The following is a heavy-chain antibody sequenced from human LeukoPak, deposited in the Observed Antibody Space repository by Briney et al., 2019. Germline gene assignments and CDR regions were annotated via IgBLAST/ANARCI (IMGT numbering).Heavy chain of an antibody. D-gene: IGHD3-9*01. CDR2: INHSGST. CDR1: GGTFSGYY. J-gene: IGHJ4*02. CDR3: ARGTIRYFDWLLYY. Sequence: SETLSLTCAAFGGTFSGYYWSWIRQSPGKGLEWIGEINHSGSTNYNPSLKSRVTISVDTSKNQFPLKLSSVTAADTAVYYCARGTIRYFDWLLYYWGQGTLVTVSS. V-gene: IGHV4-34*01.